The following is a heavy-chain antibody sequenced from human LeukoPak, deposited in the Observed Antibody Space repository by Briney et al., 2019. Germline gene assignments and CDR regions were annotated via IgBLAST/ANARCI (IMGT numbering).Heavy chain of an antibody. V-gene: IGHV4-34*01. CDR3: ARVPPRRLGVVITTNLKGFFDY. CDR1: GGSISSYY. Sequence: PSETLSLTCTVSGGSISSYYWSWIRQPPGKGLEWIGEINHSGSTNYNPSLKSRVTISVDTSKNQFSLKLSSVTAADTAVYYCARVPPRRLGVVITTNLKGFFDYWGQGTLVTVSS. J-gene: IGHJ4*02. D-gene: IGHD3-22*01. CDR2: INHSGST.